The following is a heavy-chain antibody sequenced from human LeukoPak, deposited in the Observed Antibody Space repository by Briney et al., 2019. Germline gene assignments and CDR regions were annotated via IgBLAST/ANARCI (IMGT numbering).Heavy chain of an antibody. CDR2: ISYDGSNK. V-gene: IGHV3-30*18. Sequence: GGSLRLSCAASGFTFSSYGMHWVRQAPGKGLEGVAVISYDGSNKYYADSVKGRFTISRDNSKNTLYLQMNSLRAEDTAVYYCAKDDRVVRHLPDFDYWGQGTLVTVSS. J-gene: IGHJ4*02. CDR3: AKDDRVVRHLPDFDY. CDR1: GFTFSSYG. D-gene: IGHD2-15*01.